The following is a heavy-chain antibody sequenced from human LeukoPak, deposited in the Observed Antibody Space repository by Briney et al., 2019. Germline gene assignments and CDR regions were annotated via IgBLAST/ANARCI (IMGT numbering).Heavy chain of an antibody. Sequence: GGSLRLSCAASGLTFNTYTMNWVRQAPGKGLEWVSYISGGSSTIYYADFVKGRFTISRDNAKKSLYLQMNSLRDEDTAVYYCARRGDYLDYWGQGILVTVSS. V-gene: IGHV3-48*02. CDR2: ISGGSSTI. J-gene: IGHJ4*02. CDR3: ARRGDYLDY. CDR1: GLTFNTYT.